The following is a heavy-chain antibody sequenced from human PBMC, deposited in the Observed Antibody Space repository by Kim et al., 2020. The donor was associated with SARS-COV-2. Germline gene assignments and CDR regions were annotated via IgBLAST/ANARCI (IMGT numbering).Heavy chain of an antibody. CDR2: IYYSGST. J-gene: IGHJ6*02. V-gene: IGHV4-39*01. CDR3: ARRNGYCSGGSCYYYYYGMDV. CDR1: GGSISSSSYY. Sequence: SETLSLTCTVSGGSISSSSYYWGWIRQPPGKGLEWIGSIYYSGSTYYNPSLKSRVTISVDTSKNQFSLKLSSVTAADTAVYYCARRNGYCSGGSCYYYYYGMDVWGQGTTVTVSS. D-gene: IGHD2-15*01.